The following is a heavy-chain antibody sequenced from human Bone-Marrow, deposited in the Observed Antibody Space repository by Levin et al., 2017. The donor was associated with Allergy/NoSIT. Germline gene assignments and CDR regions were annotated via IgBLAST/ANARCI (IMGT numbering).Heavy chain of an antibody. J-gene: IGHJ4*01. Sequence: ASVKVSCKASGQIFATYSLSWVRQAPGQGLEWLGWISPANGHTTYGQRFQDRVTMTTDTSTTTAYMELRTLTSDDTAVYYCSTLVGASTGNYWGHGTLVIVSS. D-gene: IGHD1-26*01. CDR2: ISPANGHT. CDR3: STLVGASTGNY. CDR1: GQIFATYS. V-gene: IGHV1-18*01.